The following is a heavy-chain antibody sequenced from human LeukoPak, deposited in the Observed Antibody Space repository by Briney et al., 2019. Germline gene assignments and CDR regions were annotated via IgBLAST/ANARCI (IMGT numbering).Heavy chain of an antibody. V-gene: IGHV4-30-4*08. D-gene: IGHD6-13*01. CDR1: GGSISSGDYY. CDR2: IYYSGST. Sequence: SQTLSLTCTVSGGSISSGDYYWSWIRQPPGKGLEWIGYIYYSGSTYYNPSLKSRVTISVDTSKNQFSLQLSSVTAADTAVYYCARDQKEQLVPLYYYYYMDVWGKGTTVTVSS. J-gene: IGHJ6*03. CDR3: ARDQKEQLVPLYYYYYMDV.